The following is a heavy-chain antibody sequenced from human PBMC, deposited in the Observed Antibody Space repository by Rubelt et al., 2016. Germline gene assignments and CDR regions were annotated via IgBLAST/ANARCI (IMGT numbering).Heavy chain of an antibody. V-gene: IGHV1-18*01. CDR1: GYTFTSYG. J-gene: IGHJ4*02. CDR3: ARLPCGGDCYSDY. D-gene: IGHD2-21*02. CDR2: ISAYNGNT. Sequence: QVQLSHSGAEVKKPGASVKVSCKASGYTFTSYGISWVRQAPGQGLEWMGWISAYNGNTNGSQKRQGRVTMTTDTSTSTAYMELRSLRAADTAVYYCARLPCGGDCYSDYWGQGTLVTVSS.